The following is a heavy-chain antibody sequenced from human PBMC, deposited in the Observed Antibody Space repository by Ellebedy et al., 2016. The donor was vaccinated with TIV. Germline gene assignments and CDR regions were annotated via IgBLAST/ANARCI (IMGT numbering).Heavy chain of an antibody. Sequence: SETLSLTCSVSGASIKNDYWSWIRQSPGKGMEWIGYIYYSGTTNYSPSLRSRVTISVDTSKNQVSLKLSSVTTADTAIYYCARDTFGGWSGFDSWGQGTRVSVSS. V-gene: IGHV4-59*12. CDR1: GASIKNDY. D-gene: IGHD3-3*01. CDR3: ARDTFGGWSGFDS. CDR2: IYYSGTT. J-gene: IGHJ4*02.